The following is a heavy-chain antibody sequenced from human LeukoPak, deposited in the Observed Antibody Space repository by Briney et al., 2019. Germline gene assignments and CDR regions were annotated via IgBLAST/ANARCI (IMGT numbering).Heavy chain of an antibody. J-gene: IGHJ4*02. CDR3: ARFTAVAGIRIFDY. V-gene: IGHV4-59*01. CDR1: GGSISSYY. Sequence: SETLSLTCTVSGGSISSYYWSWIRQPPGKGLEWIGYIYYSGSTNYNPSLKSRVTISVDTSKNQFSLKLSSVTAADTAVYYCARFTAVAGIRIFDYWGQGTLVTVSS. D-gene: IGHD6-19*01. CDR2: IYYSGST.